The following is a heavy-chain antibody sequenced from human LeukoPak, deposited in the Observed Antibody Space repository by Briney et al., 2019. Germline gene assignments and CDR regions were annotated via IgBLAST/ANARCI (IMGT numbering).Heavy chain of an antibody. Sequence: ASVKVSCKASGGTFSSYAISWVRQAPGQGLEWMGGIIPIFGTADYAQKFQGRDTITADESTSTAYMELSSLRSEDTAVYYCASVSYYYDSSGYRHDYWGQGTLVTVSS. CDR3: ASVSYYYDSSGYRHDY. CDR2: IIPIFGTA. D-gene: IGHD3-22*01. CDR1: GGTFSSYA. V-gene: IGHV1-69*13. J-gene: IGHJ4*02.